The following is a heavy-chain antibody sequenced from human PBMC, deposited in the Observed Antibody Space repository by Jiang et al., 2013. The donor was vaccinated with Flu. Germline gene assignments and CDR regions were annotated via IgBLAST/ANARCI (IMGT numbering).Heavy chain of an antibody. CDR2: IDYSGST. V-gene: IGHV4-31*03. D-gene: IGHD5-12*01. Sequence: GPGLVKPSQTLSLSCTVSGGSISSGGYYWSWIRQHPGKGLEWIGYIDYSGSTYYNPSLKSRLTITLDRSENQFSLKLNSVTAADSAIYYCTSDRGYSGFDLHYFDCWGQGPWSPSPQ. J-gene: IGHJ4*02. CDR3: TSDRGYSGFDLHYFDC. CDR1: GGSISSGGYY.